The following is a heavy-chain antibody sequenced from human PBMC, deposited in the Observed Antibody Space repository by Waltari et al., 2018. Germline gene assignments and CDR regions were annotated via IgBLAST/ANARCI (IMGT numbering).Heavy chain of an antibody. CDR1: GSTFNTYA. CDR2: ISGGGDIT. V-gene: IGHV3-23*01. D-gene: IGHD2-15*01. Sequence: EVQLLESGVGLVQPGGSLRLSCTASGSTFNTYAIWGRQAPGKGLEWVSAISGGGDITKYADSVKGRFTISRDNSQNTLYLQMNSLRAEYTAVYYCARRYCRGGSCYQWFDYWGQGTLVTVSS. J-gene: IGHJ4*02. CDR3: ARRYCRGGSCYQWFDY.